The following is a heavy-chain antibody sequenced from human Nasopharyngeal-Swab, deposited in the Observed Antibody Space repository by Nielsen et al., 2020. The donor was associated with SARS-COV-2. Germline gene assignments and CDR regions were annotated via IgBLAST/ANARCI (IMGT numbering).Heavy chain of an antibody. D-gene: IGHD1-14*01. CDR1: GFTFSSYA. CDR3: ARDRGNSEPIDY. Sequence: GESLKISCAASGFTFSSYALHWVRQAPGKGLEWVAVMSYDGSYKYYADSVKGRFTISRDNSKNTLYLQMNSLRAEDTALYICARDRGNSEPIDYWGQGILVTVAS. J-gene: IGHJ4*02. CDR2: MSYDGSYK. V-gene: IGHV3-30-3*01.